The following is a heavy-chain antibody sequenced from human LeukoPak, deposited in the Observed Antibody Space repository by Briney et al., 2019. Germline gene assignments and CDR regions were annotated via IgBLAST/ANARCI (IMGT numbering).Heavy chain of an antibody. Sequence: SETLSLTCAVSGGSISSSNWWSWVRQPPGRGLEWIGEIYHSGSTNYNPSLKSRVTISVDKSKNQFSLKLSSVTAADTAVYYCARDQSVFWSGYLDYWGQGTLVTVSS. J-gene: IGHJ4*02. D-gene: IGHD3-3*01. CDR3: ARDQSVFWSGYLDY. CDR1: GGSISSSNW. CDR2: IYHSGST. V-gene: IGHV4-4*02.